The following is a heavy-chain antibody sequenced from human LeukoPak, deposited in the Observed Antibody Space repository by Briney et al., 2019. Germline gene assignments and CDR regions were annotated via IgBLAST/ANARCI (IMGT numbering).Heavy chain of an antibody. V-gene: IGHV5-51*01. CDR2: IYPGDSDT. J-gene: IGHJ3*02. CDR3: ARLGGADYYGSGLMAFDI. CDR1: GYSFTTYW. Sequence: TGESLKISCKGSGYSFTTYWIGWVRQMPGKGLEWMGIIYPGDSDTRYSPSFQGQVTISADKSISTAYLQWSSLKASDTAMYYCARLGGADYYGSGLMAFDIWGQGTMVTVSS. D-gene: IGHD3-10*01.